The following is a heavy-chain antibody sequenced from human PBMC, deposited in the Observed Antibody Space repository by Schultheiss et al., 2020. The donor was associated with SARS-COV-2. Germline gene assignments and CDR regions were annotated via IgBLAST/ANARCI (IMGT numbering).Heavy chain of an antibody. V-gene: IGHV4-31*03. CDR3: ARPQSAGTPGNWFDP. CDR1: GGSISSGGYY. CDR2: IYYSGST. J-gene: IGHJ5*02. D-gene: IGHD6-19*01. Sequence: SQTLSLTCTVSGGSISSGGYYWSWIRQHPGKGLEWIGYIYYSGSTYYNPSLKSRVTISVDTSKNQFSLKLSSVTAADTAVYYCARPQSAGTPGNWFDPWGQGTLVTVSS.